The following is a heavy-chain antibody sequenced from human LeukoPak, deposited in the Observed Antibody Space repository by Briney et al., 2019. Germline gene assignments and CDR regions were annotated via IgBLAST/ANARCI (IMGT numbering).Heavy chain of an antibody. V-gene: IGHV3-30-3*01. CDR2: ISYDGSNK. Sequence: PGGSLRLSCVASGFTFSSYAMHWVRQAPGKGLEWVAVISYDGSNKYYADSVKGRFTISRDNSKNTLYLQMNSLRAEDTAVYYCAREYNSGPKQTDAFDIWGQGTMVTVSS. CDR1: GFTFSSYA. J-gene: IGHJ3*02. D-gene: IGHD3-22*01. CDR3: AREYNSGPKQTDAFDI.